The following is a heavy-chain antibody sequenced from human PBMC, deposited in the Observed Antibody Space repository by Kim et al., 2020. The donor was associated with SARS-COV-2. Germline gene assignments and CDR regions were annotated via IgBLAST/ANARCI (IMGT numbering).Heavy chain of an antibody. J-gene: IGHJ4*02. Sequence: THYNPPLTRGVTISVETAKNQVSLKLSSVTAADTAVYYCARIAVADSVDYWGQGTLVTASS. V-gene: IGHV4-39*01. D-gene: IGHD6-19*01. CDR2: T. CDR3: ARIAVADSVDY.